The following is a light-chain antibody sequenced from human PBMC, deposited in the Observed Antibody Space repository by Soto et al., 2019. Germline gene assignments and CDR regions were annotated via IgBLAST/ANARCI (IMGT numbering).Light chain of an antibody. V-gene: IGKV3-20*01. CDR3: QQYGGSPLYT. CDR2: GAS. J-gene: IGKJ2*01. CDR1: QSVSSSY. Sequence: EIVLTQSPGTLSLSPGERATLSCRASQSVSSSYLAWYQQKPGQAPRLLIYGASSRASGIPDRFSGSGSGTDFTLTIRRLEPEDFAVYHCQQYGGSPLYTFGQGTKLEIK.